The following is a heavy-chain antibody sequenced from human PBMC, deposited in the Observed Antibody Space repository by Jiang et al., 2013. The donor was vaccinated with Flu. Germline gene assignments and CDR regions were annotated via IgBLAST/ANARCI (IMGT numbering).Heavy chain of an antibody. D-gene: IGHD3-22*01. CDR3: ARAFLYTDYYDSSGYYLWYY. CDR2: IKQDGSEK. CDR1: GFTFSSYW. V-gene: IGHV3-7*03. Sequence: QLLESGGGLVQPGGSLRLSCAASGFTFSSYWMSWVRQAPGKGLEWVANIKQDGSEKYYVDSVKGRFTISRDNAKNSLYLQMNSLRAEDTAVYYCARAFLYTDYYDSSGYYLWYYWGQGTLVTVSS. J-gene: IGHJ4*02.